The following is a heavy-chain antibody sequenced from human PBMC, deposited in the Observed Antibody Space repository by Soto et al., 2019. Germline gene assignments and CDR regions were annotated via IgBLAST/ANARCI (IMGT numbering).Heavy chain of an antibody. V-gene: IGHV4-34*01. CDR1: GGPLSGYY. J-gene: IGHJ4*02. CDR2: FNHSGDT. Sequence: SETLSLTCAVYGGPLSGYYWSWIRQPPGKALEWIGEFNHSGDTNYNPSLKGRVTISVDTSKNQLFLNLSSVTAADTAMYFCARHHVRGRTIAGAAEFWGQGTLVTVSS. CDR3: ARHHVRGRTIAGAAEF. D-gene: IGHD1-26*01.